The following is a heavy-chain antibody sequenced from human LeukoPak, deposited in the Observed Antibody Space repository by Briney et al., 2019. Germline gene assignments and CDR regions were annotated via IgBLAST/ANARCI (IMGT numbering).Heavy chain of an antibody. V-gene: IGHV3-30*18. CDR2: ISYDGSNK. CDR1: GFTFSSYG. CDR3: AKDSLVGPLDY. D-gene: IGHD1-26*01. Sequence: GRSLRLSCAASGFTFSSYGMHWVRQAPGKGLEWVAVISYDGSNKYYADSAKGRFTISRDSSKNTLYLQMNSLRAEDTAVYYCAKDSLVGPLDYWGQGTLVTVSS. J-gene: IGHJ4*02.